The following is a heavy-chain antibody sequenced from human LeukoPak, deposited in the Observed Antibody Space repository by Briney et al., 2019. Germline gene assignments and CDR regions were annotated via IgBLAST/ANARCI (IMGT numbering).Heavy chain of an antibody. CDR1: GGSISSGGYS. V-gene: IGHV4-30-2*01. CDR3: ARDSRDYYGMDV. CDR2: IYHSGST. Sequence: TSETLSLTRAVSGGSISSGGYSWSWIRQPPGKGLEWIGYIYHSGSTYYNPSLKSRVTISVDRSKNQFSLKLSSVTAADTAVYYCARDSRDYYGMDVWGQGTTVTVSS. J-gene: IGHJ6*02.